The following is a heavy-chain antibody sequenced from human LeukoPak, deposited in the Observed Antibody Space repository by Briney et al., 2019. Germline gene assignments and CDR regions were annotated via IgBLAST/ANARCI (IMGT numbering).Heavy chain of an antibody. Sequence: SETLSLTCTVSGXSISSYYGSWIRQPAGKGLESIGRIHTSGSTNSNPSLKSRVTMSVDTSKNQFSLKLSSVTAADAAVYYCARGEWLVRVRRVWYFDYWGQGTLVTVSS. CDR1: GXSISSYY. CDR3: ARGEWLVRVRRVWYFDY. J-gene: IGHJ4*02. V-gene: IGHV4-4*07. CDR2: IHTSGST. D-gene: IGHD6-19*01.